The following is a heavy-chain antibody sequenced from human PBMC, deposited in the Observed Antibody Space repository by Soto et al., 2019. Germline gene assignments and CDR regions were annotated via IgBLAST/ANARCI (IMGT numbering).Heavy chain of an antibody. Sequence: QVQLVQSVAEVKKPGASVKVSCKASGYTFTSYAMHWVRQAPGQRLEWMGWINAGNGNTKYSQKFQGRVTITRDTSASTASMELSSLRSEDTAVYSCARSIVVVTAADYWGQGTLVTVSS. V-gene: IGHV1-3*01. CDR3: ARSIVVVTAADY. J-gene: IGHJ4*02. D-gene: IGHD2-21*02. CDR2: INAGNGNT. CDR1: GYTFTSYA.